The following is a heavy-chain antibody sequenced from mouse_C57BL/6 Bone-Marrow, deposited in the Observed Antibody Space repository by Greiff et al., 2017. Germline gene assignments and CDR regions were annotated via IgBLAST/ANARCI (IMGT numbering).Heavy chain of an antibody. Sequence: VQLKQSGPVLVKPGPSVKISCKASGFTFTDYYMHWVKQSHGKSLEWIGLVYPYNGGTSYNQKFKGKSTLTVDTSSSTAYLELNSLTSADSAVYYCANDYDGGPWFAYWGQGTLVTVSA. CDR3: ANDYDGGPWFAY. J-gene: IGHJ3*01. D-gene: IGHD2-4*01. V-gene: IGHV1-36*01. CDR2: VYPYNGGT. CDR1: GFTFTDYY.